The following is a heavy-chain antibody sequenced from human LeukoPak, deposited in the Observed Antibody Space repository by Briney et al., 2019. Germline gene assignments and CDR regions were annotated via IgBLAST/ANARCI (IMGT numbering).Heavy chain of an antibody. V-gene: IGHV3-30*18. CDR2: ISYDGSNK. CDR3: AKDSPYSSGWYELYYFDY. D-gene: IGHD6-19*01. J-gene: IGHJ4*02. Sequence: GGSLRLSCAASGFTFSSYGVHWVRQAPGKGLEWVAVISYDGSNKYYADSVKGRFTISRDNSKNTLYLQMNSLRAEDTAVYYCAKDSPYSSGWYELYYFDYWGQGTLVTVSS. CDR1: GFTFSSYG.